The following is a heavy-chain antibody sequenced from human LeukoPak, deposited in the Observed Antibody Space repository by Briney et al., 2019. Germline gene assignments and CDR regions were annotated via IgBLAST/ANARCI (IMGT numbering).Heavy chain of an antibody. CDR1: GYSFTNYW. V-gene: IGHV5-51*01. J-gene: IGHJ4*02. CDR3: ARHDGSSSTYYFDY. CDR2: IYPGDSDT. Sequence: GESLKISCKGSGYSFTNYWIDWLRQMPGKGLEWMGIIYPGDSDTRYSPSFQGQVTISADKSISTAYLQWSSLKASDTAMYYCARHDGSSSTYYFDYWGQGTLVTVSS. D-gene: IGHD6-13*01.